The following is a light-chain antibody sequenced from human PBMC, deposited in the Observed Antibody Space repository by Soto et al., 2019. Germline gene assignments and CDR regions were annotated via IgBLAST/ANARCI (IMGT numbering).Light chain of an antibody. CDR3: CAFADFTYV. Sequence: QSALTQPASVSGSPGQSITISCNGTSSDIGSYDLVSWYQQNPGTAPKLIIYEVTKRPSGVSTRFAGSKSGNTASLTSSGLQDVDEADYYCCAFADFTYVFGTGTKLTVL. CDR1: SSDIGSYDL. J-gene: IGLJ1*01. CDR2: EVT. V-gene: IGLV2-23*02.